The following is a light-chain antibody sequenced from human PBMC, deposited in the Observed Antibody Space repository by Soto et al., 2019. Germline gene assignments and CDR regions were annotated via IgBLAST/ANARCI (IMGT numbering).Light chain of an antibody. V-gene: IGLV3-1*01. CDR1: KLGDRF. CDR3: QAWDSSTGVV. J-gene: IGLJ2*01. CDR2: QDT. Sequence: SSELTQPPSVSVSPGQTASIPCSGDKLGDRFACWYQQKPGQSPVMVIYQDTRRPSGIPERFSGSNSGNTATLPISGTQAMDEADYYCQAWDSSTGVVFGGGTKLTVL.